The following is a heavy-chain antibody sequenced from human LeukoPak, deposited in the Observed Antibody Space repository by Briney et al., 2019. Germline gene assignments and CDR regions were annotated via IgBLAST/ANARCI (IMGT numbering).Heavy chain of an antibody. V-gene: IGHV3-23*01. Sequence: GGSLRLSCAASGFTFSSYAMSWVRQGPGKGLEWVSTISGSGGSTYYADSVKGRFTISRDNSKNTLYLQMNSLRAEDTAVYYCAKDMTTAVAGTLFDCWGQGTLVTVSS. CDR3: AKDMTTAVAGTLFDC. CDR1: GFTFSSYA. D-gene: IGHD6-19*01. CDR2: ISGSGGST. J-gene: IGHJ4*01.